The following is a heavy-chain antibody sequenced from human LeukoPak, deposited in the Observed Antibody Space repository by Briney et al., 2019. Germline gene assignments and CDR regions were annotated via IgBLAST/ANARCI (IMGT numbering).Heavy chain of an antibody. V-gene: IGHV3-30-3*01. CDR2: ISYHGSNK. D-gene: IGHD2-2*01. CDR3: AKDFNADFVVVPAAPFDY. CDR1: GFTFSDFP. Sequence: GGSLRLSCAASGFTFSDFPMHWVRQAPGKGLAWVAVISYHGSNKYYADSVKGRFTISRDNSKNTLYLQMNSLRAEDTAVYYCAKDFNADFVVVPAAPFDYWGQGTLVTVSS. J-gene: IGHJ4*02.